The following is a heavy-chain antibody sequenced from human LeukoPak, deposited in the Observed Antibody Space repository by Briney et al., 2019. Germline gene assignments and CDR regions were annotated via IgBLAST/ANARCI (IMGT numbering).Heavy chain of an antibody. D-gene: IGHD5-24*01. V-gene: IGHV3-7*01. Sequence: PGGSLRLSCVASGFTLTNAWMTWVRQAPGKGLEWVANIDNAGSDKYYVDSVEGRFTISRDNAKDSLYLQMNSLRAEDTAVYYCARERWLQPDYWGQGILVTVSS. CDR1: GFTLTNAW. J-gene: IGHJ4*02. CDR3: ARERWLQPDY. CDR2: IDNAGSDK.